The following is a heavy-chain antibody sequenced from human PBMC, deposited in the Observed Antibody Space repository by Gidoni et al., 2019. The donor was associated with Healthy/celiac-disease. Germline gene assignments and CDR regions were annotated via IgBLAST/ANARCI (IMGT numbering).Heavy chain of an antibody. CDR1: GVHVSSYG. J-gene: IGHJ4*02. CDR3: ARDQKRERNGYPTDEFDY. V-gene: IGHV3-33*01. CDR2: IGYDGSNK. D-gene: IGHD5-12*01. Sequence: QVQLVESGGGVVQPGRSLILSCAASGVHVSSYGMHWGRQAPGKGLDGFAVIGYDGSNKYYADSVKGRFTISRDNSKNTLYLQMNSLRAEDTAVYYCARDQKRERNGYPTDEFDYWGQGTLVTVSS.